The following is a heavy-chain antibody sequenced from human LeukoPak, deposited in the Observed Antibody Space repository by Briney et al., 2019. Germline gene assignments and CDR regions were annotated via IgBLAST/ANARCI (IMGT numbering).Heavy chain of an antibody. CDR2: IYYSGST. V-gene: IGHV4-59*01. D-gene: IGHD3-3*02. CDR1: GGSISSYY. CDR3: ASRSSIWNVYQDTLYYFDS. Sequence: TSETQSLTCTVSGGSISSYYWSWIRQPPGKRLEWIGHIYYSGSTNYNPSLKSRVTISVDTSKNQFSLKLSSVTAADTAVYYCASRSSIWNVYQDTLYYFDSWGQGTLVTVSS. J-gene: IGHJ4*02.